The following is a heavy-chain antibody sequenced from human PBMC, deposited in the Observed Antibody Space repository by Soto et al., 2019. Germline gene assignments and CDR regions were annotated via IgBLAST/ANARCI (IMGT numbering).Heavy chain of an antibody. CDR1: GFTFSSYA. CDR3: AKESLICSGGSCYSEYFQH. V-gene: IGHV3-23*01. CDR2: ISGSGGST. Sequence: GGSLRLSCAASGFTFSSYAMSWVRQAPGKGLEWVSAISGSGGSTYYADSVKGRFTISRDNSKNTLYLQMNSLRAEDTAVYYCAKESLICSGGSCYSEYFQHWGQGTLVTV. J-gene: IGHJ1*01. D-gene: IGHD2-15*01.